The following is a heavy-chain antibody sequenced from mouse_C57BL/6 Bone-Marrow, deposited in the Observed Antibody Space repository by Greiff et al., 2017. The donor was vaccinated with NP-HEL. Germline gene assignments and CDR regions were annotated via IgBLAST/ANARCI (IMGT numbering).Heavy chain of an antibody. D-gene: IGHD1-1*01. V-gene: IGHV1-26*01. CDR3: AIYYYGSPWFAY. Sequence: VQLQQSGPELVKPGASVKISCKASGYTFTDYYMNWVKQSHGKSLEWIGDINPNNGGTSYNQKFKGKATLTVDKSSSTAYMELRSLTSEDSAVYYCAIYYYGSPWFAYWGQGTLVTVSA. CDR1: GYTFTDYY. J-gene: IGHJ3*01. CDR2: INPNNGGT.